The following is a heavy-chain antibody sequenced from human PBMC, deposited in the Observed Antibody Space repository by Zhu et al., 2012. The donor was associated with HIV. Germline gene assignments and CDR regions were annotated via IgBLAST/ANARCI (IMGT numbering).Heavy chain of an antibody. D-gene: IGHD6-19*01. CDR1: TETFSGYF. V-gene: IGHV4-34*08. CDR3: LRRGVAGRFTQIFRK. CDR2: VNESGGP. J-gene: IGHJ1*01. Sequence: QVQPWGAGLVRSSETLSLTCGINTETFSGYFWSWVRQPPGKGLEWVGEVNESGGPNYNPSLKNRLSISLDTSKNQFSLKLMFVSAADTAVYYCLRRGVAGRFTQIFRKWGQGTLVTVSS.